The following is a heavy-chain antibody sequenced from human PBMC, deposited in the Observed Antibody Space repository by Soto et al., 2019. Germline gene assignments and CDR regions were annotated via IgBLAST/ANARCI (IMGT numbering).Heavy chain of an antibody. J-gene: IGHJ6*03. CDR3: ARNYCSSGSGFHYYYYYYLDV. D-gene: IGHD2-15*01. V-gene: IGHV5-51*01. Sequence: GESLKISCKGSGYSFTSYWIGWVRQMPGKGLEWMGIIYPGDSDTRYSPSFQGQVTISADKSISTAYLQWSSLKASDTAMYYCARNYCSSGSGFHYYYYYYLDVWGKGTTVTVSS. CDR2: IYPGDSDT. CDR1: GYSFTSYW.